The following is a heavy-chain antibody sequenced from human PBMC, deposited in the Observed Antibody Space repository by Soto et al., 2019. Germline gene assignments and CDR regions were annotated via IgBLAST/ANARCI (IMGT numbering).Heavy chain of an antibody. D-gene: IGHD3-3*01. CDR2: IYSGGGT. Sequence: EVQLVESGGGLIQPGGSLRLSCAASGFTVTSGSMSWVRQAPGRGLEWVSVIYSGGGTYYAGSVRGRFTISRDNSKNTLWLHLTSLRAEVTAVYYCARGHPGVEVTARYYWGQGPLVTVSA. CDR3: ARGHPGVEVTARYY. V-gene: IGHV3-53*01. J-gene: IGHJ4*02. CDR1: GFTVTSGS.